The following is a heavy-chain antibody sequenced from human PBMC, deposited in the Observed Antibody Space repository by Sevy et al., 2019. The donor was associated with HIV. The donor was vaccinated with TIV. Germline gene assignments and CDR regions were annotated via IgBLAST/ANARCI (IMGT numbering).Heavy chain of an antibody. D-gene: IGHD3-3*01. CDR3: ARDSKERFLEWLLEAYGMDV. V-gene: IGHV1-18*01. Sequence: ASAKVSCKASGYTFTSYGISWVRQAPGQGLEWMGWISAYNGNTNYAQKLQGRVTMTTDTSTSTAYMELRSLRSDDTAVYYCARDSKERFLEWLLEAYGMDVWGQGTTVTVSS. J-gene: IGHJ6*02. CDR1: GYTFTSYG. CDR2: ISAYNGNT.